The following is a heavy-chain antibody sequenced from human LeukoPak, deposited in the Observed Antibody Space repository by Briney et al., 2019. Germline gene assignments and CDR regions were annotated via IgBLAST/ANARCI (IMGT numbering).Heavy chain of an antibody. J-gene: IGHJ6*03. D-gene: IGHD2-21*02. Sequence: SETLSLTCTVSGGSISSYYWSWIRQPPGQGLEWIGEINHSGSTNYNPSLKSRVTISVDTSKYQFSLMLSSVTAADTAVYYCASGGFVVVTASTRLAYYMDVWGKGTTVTVSS. CDR1: GGSISSYY. CDR2: INHSGST. V-gene: IGHV4-34*01. CDR3: ASGGFVVVTASTRLAYYMDV.